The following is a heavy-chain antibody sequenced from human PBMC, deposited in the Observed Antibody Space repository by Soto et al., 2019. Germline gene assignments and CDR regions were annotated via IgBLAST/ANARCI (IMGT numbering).Heavy chain of an antibody. Sequence: QVQLVESGGGVVQPGRSLRLSCAASGFTFSNYGMHWVRQAPGKGLEWVAVIWYDGSNKYYADSVKGRFTISRDNSKNTLYLQMNSLRAEDTAVYYCASEYCSGGSCYYYGMDVWGQGTTVTVS. CDR1: GFTFSNYG. J-gene: IGHJ6*02. V-gene: IGHV3-33*01. D-gene: IGHD2-15*01. CDR3: ASEYCSGGSCYYYGMDV. CDR2: IWYDGSNK.